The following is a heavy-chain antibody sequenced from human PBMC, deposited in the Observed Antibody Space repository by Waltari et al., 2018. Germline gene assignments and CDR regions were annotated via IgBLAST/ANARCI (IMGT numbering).Heavy chain of an antibody. CDR3: ARVGTTGNSPFDF. D-gene: IGHD3-16*01. Sequence: YYWSWIRQSPGRGLEWIGYIYYNGKTAYSPSLQSRVTMSLDTSKNQFSLRLTSVTAADTAVYYCARVGTTGNSPFDFWGQGTLVIVSS. CDR2: IYYNGKT. V-gene: IGHV4-30-4*01. CDR1: YY. J-gene: IGHJ4*02.